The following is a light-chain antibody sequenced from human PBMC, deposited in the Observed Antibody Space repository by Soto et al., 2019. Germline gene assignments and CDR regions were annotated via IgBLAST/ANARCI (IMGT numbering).Light chain of an antibody. CDR1: QSISTY. CDR3: QQYSSSPIT. Sequence: EIVMTQSPASLSVSPGERATLSCRANQSISTYLAWYQQKPGQAPRLLIYGASSRATGIPDRFSGGGSGTDFSLTISRLDPEDFAVYYCQQYSSSPITFGQGTLLENK. J-gene: IGKJ5*01. CDR2: GAS. V-gene: IGKV3-20*01.